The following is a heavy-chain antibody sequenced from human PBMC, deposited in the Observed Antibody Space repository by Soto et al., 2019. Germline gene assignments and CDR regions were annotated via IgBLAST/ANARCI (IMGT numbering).Heavy chain of an antibody. V-gene: IGHV1-18*01. D-gene: IGHD4-4*01. J-gene: IGHJ6*02. CDR3: AREGSTISNYDYYYYGMDV. CDR1: GYTFTSYG. CDR2: NSVFKGTT. Sequence: QVQLVQSGGEVKKPGASVKVSCKASGYTFTSYGVSWVRQAPGQGLEWMGWNSVFKGTTNYAQKFQGRVTMTTDTSTSTAHMELRSLRSDDTAVYYCAREGSTISNYDYYYYGMDVWGQGTTVTVCS.